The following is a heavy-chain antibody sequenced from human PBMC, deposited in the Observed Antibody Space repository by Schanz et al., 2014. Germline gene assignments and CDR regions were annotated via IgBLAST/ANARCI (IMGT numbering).Heavy chain of an antibody. Sequence: QVQLVESGGGVVQPGRSLRLSCVASGFTFSSYDVFWVRQAPGKGLEWVAILWIDGSKKYYADSVKGRFTVSRDNSKNTLYLQLNSLRAEDTAVYYCARDFHGYGPHLDYWGQGSLVTVSS. D-gene: IGHD5-12*01. J-gene: IGHJ4*02. CDR3: ARDFHGYGPHLDY. CDR1: GFTFSSYD. CDR2: LWIDGSKK. V-gene: IGHV3-33*01.